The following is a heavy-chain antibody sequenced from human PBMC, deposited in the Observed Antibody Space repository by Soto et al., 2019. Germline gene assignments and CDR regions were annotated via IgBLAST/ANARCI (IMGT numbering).Heavy chain of an antibody. CDR3: ARVVTIFGVVIDWFDP. Sequence: KASETLSLTCAVSGYSINSGYYWGWIRQPPGKGLEWIGSIYHSGSTYYNPSLKSRVTISVDTSKNQFSLKLSSVTAADTAVYYCARVVTIFGVVIDWFDPWGQGTLVTVSS. J-gene: IGHJ5*02. CDR1: GYSINSGYY. D-gene: IGHD3-3*01. CDR2: IYHSGST. V-gene: IGHV4-38-2*01.